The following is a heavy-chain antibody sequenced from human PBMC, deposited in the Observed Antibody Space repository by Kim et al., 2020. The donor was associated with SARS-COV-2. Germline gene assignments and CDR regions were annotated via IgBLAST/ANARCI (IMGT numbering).Heavy chain of an antibody. CDR1: GFTFSSYG. CDR3: AKDDGSGGLYYYGMDV. D-gene: IGHD2-15*01. CDR2: ISYDGSNK. J-gene: IGHJ6*02. Sequence: GGSLRLSCAASGFTFSSYGMHWVRQAPGKGLEWVAVISYDGSNKYYADSVKGRFTISRDNSKNTLYLQMNSLRAEDTAVYYCAKDDGSGGLYYYGMDVWGQGTTVTVSS. V-gene: IGHV3-30*18.